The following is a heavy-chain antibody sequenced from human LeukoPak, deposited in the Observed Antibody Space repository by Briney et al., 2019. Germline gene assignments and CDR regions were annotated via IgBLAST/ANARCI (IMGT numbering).Heavy chain of an antibody. V-gene: IGHV3-23*01. CDR3: AKDGYCSGGSCYPYYFNY. J-gene: IGHJ4*02. CDR2: ISRSGGST. Sequence: GGSLRLSCAASGFTFSSYAMSWVRQAPGKGLEWVSTISRSGGSTYYADSVKGRFTISRDNSKNTLYLQMNSLRAEDTAVYYCAKDGYCSGGSCYPYYFNYWGQGTLVTVSS. CDR1: GFTFSSYA. D-gene: IGHD2-15*01.